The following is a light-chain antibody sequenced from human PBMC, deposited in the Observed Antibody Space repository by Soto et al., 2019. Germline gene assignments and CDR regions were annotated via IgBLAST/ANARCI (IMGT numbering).Light chain of an antibody. CDR3: QHRTL. CDR1: QSVDSS. J-gene: IGKJ4*01. V-gene: IGKV3-11*01. Sequence: EIVLTQSPATLSLSPGERATLSCRASQSVDSSFAWYQQKAGQAPRLLIYDTSNRATGIAARFSVSGSGTDFTLTISSLESEDFAVYYCQHRTLFGGGTKVEMK. CDR2: DTS.